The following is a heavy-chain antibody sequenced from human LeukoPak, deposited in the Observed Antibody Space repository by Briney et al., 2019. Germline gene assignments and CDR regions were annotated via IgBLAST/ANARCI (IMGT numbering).Heavy chain of an antibody. V-gene: IGHV3-48*03. CDR2: ISSSGSTI. D-gene: IGHD6-13*01. Sequence: GGSLRLSCAASGFTFSSYEMNWVRQAPGKGLEWVSYISSSGSTIYYADSVKGRFTISGDNAKNSLYLQMNSLRAEDTAVYYCARSPDSIAAAGDFDYWGQGTLVTVSS. CDR1: GFTFSSYE. J-gene: IGHJ4*02. CDR3: ARSPDSIAAAGDFDY.